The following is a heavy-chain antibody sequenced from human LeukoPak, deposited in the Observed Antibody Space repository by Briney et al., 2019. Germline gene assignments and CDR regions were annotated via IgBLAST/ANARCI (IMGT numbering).Heavy chain of an antibody. D-gene: IGHD6-19*01. Sequence: GGSLRLSCAASGFTFSSYAMSWARQAPGKGLEWVSAISGSGGSTYYADSVKGRYTISRDNSKNTLYLQMNSLRAEDTAVYYCAKDCRAVADTNWFDPWGQGTLVTVSS. CDR1: GFTFSSYA. CDR2: ISGSGGST. V-gene: IGHV3-23*01. CDR3: AKDCRAVADTNWFDP. J-gene: IGHJ5*02.